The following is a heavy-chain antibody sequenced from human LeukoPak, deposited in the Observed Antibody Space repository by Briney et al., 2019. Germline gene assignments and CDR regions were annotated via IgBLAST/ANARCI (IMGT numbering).Heavy chain of an antibody. J-gene: IGHJ5*02. CDR1: GYTFTSYD. V-gene: IGHV1-8*01. CDR3: ARGRRVPNWFDP. Sequence: ASVKVSCKASGYTFTSYDINWVRQATGQGLEWMGWMNPNSGTTGYAQKFRGRGTITRNTSISTAYMELSSLRSEDTAVYYCARGRRVPNWFDPWGQGTLVTVSS. CDR2: MNPNSGTT. D-gene: IGHD1-14*01.